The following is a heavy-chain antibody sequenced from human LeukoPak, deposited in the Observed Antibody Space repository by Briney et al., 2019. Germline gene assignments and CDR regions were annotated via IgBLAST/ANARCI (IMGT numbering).Heavy chain of an antibody. J-gene: IGHJ4*02. V-gene: IGHV3-23*01. Sequence: GGSLRLSCAASGFTFSSYAMSWVRQAPGKGLEWVSAISGSGGSTYYADSVKGRFTVSRDNAKTSLYLQMNSLRAEDTAVYYCARRDSGSRGFDSWGQGTLVTVSS. CDR2: ISGSGGST. CDR1: GFTFSSYA. D-gene: IGHD3-10*01. CDR3: ARRDSGSRGFDS.